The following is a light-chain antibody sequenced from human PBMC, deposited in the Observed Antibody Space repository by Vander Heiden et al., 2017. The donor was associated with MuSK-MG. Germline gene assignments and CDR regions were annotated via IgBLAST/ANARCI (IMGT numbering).Light chain of an antibody. J-gene: IGKJ1*01. V-gene: IGKV3-20*01. Sequence: EIVLTQSPASLSLSPGERATLSCRASQSVSSSYLAWYQQKPGQTPTLLIYGASSSVNGIPDRFSGSGSGAEFTLTISRLEPEDYAVYYCRQDGSSPWTFGQGTKVEIK. CDR1: QSVSSSY. CDR2: GAS. CDR3: RQDGSSPWT.